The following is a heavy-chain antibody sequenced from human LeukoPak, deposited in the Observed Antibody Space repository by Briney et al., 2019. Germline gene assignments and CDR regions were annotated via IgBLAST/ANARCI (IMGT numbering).Heavy chain of an antibody. Sequence: GASVKVSCKASGGTFSSYAISWVRQAPGQGLEWMGGIIPIFGTANYAQKFQGRVTITADESTSTAYMELSSLRSEDTAVYYCARERMVRGVMRLGYWGQGTLVTVSS. CDR3: ARERMVRGVMRLGY. CDR1: GGTFSSYA. V-gene: IGHV1-69*13. CDR2: IIPIFGTA. J-gene: IGHJ4*02. D-gene: IGHD3-10*01.